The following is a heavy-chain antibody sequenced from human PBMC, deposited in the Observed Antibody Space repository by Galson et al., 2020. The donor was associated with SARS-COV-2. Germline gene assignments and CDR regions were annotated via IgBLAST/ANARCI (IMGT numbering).Heavy chain of an antibody. CDR2: ISYAGRNK. Sequence: TGGSLRLSCAASGFTFSSYAMHWVRQAPGKGLEWVAVISYAGRNKYYADSVKGRFTISRDNSKNTLYLQMNSLRAEDTAVYYCASGYDILTGYLYFDYWGQGTLVTVSS. J-gene: IGHJ4*02. D-gene: IGHD3-9*01. V-gene: IGHV3-30-3*01. CDR3: ASGYDILTGYLYFDY. CDR1: GFTFSSYA.